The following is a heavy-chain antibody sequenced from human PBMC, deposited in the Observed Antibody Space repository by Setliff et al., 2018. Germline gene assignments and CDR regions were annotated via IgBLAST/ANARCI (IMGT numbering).Heavy chain of an antibody. J-gene: IGHJ4*02. Sequence: ASVKVSCKASGYTFTSYGISWVRQAPGQGLEWMGWISPYNGDTEYAQKFQGRVTITADQSTRTAYMELSSLRSEDTAVYYCARDLADWGQGTLITVSS. CDR1: GYTFTSYG. CDR2: ISPYNGDT. CDR3: ARDLAD. V-gene: IGHV1-18*01.